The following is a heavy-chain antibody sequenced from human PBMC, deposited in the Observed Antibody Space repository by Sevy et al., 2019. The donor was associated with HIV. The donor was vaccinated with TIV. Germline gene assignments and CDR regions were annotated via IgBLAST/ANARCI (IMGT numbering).Heavy chain of an antibody. CDR1: GGSISSSSYY. V-gene: IGHV4-39*01. CDR3: ARKRMVCSTSCFYYFDY. D-gene: IGHD2-2*01. J-gene: IGHJ4*02. CDR2: IYYSGST. Sequence: SETLSLTCTVSGGSISSSSYYWGWIRQPPGKGLEWIGSIYYSGSTYYNPSLKSRVTISVDTSKNQFSLKLSSVTAADTAVYYCARKRMVCSTSCFYYFDYWGQGTLVTVSS.